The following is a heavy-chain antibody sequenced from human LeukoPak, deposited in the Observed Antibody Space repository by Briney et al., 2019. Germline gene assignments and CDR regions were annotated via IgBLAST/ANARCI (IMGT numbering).Heavy chain of an antibody. CDR3: ARDRKDYYGSGPRGWLDP. V-gene: IGHV4-4*07. D-gene: IGHD3-10*01. CDR1: GGSISSYY. J-gene: IGHJ5*02. CDR2: IYTSGST. Sequence: SETLSLTCTVSGGSISSYYWSWVRQPAGKGLEWIGRIYTSGSTNYNPSLKSRVTMSVDTSKNQFSLKLSSVTAADTAVYYCARDRKDYYGSGPRGWLDPWGQGTLVTVSS.